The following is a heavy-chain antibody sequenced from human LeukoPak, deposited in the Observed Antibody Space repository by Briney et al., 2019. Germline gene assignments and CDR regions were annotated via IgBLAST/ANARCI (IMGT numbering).Heavy chain of an antibody. J-gene: IGHJ5*02. CDR3: ARDKQWLVPWFDP. V-gene: IGHV3-33*01. CDR2: IWYDGSNK. D-gene: IGHD6-19*01. Sequence: GGSLRLSCAASGFTFSSYGMHWVRQAPGKGLGWVAVIWYDGSNKYYADSVKGRFTISRDNSKNTLYLQMNSLRAEDTAVYYCARDKQWLVPWFDPWGQGTLVTVSS. CDR1: GFTFSSYG.